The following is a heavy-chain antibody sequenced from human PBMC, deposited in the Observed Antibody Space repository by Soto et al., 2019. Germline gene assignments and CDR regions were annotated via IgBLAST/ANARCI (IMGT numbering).Heavy chain of an antibody. Sequence: SVKVSCKASGFTFTSSAVQGVRQARGQRLEWIGWIVVGSGNTNYAQKFQERVTITRDMSTSTAYMELSSLRSADTAVYYCARAPLRGVRGWFDPWGQGTLVTVSS. CDR2: IVVGSGNT. D-gene: IGHD1-1*01. J-gene: IGHJ5*02. CDR3: ARAPLRGVRGWFDP. CDR1: GFTFTSSA. V-gene: IGHV1-58*01.